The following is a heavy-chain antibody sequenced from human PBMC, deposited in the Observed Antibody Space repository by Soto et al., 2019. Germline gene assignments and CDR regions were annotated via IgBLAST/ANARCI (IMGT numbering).Heavy chain of an antibody. J-gene: IGHJ4*02. CDR1: GGSIISYY. CDR2: IYYSGST. Sequence: SETLSLTCTVSGGSIISYYWSWILQPPGKGLEWIGYIYYSGSTNYNPSLKSRVTISVDTSKNQFSLRLSSVTAADTAVYYCARRYGASFDYWGQGTLVTVSS. V-gene: IGHV4-59*01. D-gene: IGHD4-17*01. CDR3: ARRYGASFDY.